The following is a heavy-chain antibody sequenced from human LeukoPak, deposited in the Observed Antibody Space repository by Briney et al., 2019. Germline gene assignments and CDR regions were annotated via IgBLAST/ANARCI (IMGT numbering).Heavy chain of an antibody. Sequence: SETLSLTCAVYSGSFSGYFWNWLRQPPGKGPEWIGEIFHNGNTNYAPSLKSRVTISVDKSKNQFSLNLTSVTAADTAVYYCAREGPASYSSSLDYWGQGILVTVSS. CDR1: SGSFSGYF. CDR3: AREGPASYSSSLDY. D-gene: IGHD6-6*01. CDR2: IFHNGNT. V-gene: IGHV4-34*12. J-gene: IGHJ4*02.